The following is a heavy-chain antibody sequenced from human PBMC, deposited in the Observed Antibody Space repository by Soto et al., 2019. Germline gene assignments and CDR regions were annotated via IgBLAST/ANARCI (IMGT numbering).Heavy chain of an antibody. CDR3: TTDLIAARPADAFDI. V-gene: IGHV3-15*01. CDR2: IKSKTDGGTT. D-gene: IGHD6-6*01. CDR1: GFTFSNAW. J-gene: IGHJ3*02. Sequence: GGSLRLSCAASGFTFSNAWMSWVRQAPGKGLEWVGRIKSKTDGGTTDYAAPVKGRFTISRDDSKNTLYLQMNSLKTEDTAVYYCTTDLIAARPADAFDIWGQGTMVTVSS.